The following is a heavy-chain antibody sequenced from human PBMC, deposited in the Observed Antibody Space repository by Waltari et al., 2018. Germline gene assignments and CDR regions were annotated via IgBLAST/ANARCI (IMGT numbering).Heavy chain of an antibody. CDR1: GFTFSSYH. CDR3: ASVDSSAFSRSFDY. CDR2: ISSSSTYI. Sequence: VQLVESGGGVVQPGRSLRLSCAASGFTFSSYHMNWVRQAPGKGLEWVSSISSSSTYIYYADSVKGRFTVSRDNAKNALFLQMSSLRVEDTAVYYCASVDSSAFSRSFDYWGLGTLVTVSS. V-gene: IGHV3-21*06. J-gene: IGHJ4*02. D-gene: IGHD3-22*01.